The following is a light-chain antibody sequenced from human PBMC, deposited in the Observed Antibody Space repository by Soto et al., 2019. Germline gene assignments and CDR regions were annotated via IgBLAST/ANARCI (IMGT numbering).Light chain of an antibody. CDR3: QQSYSTPYT. Sequence: DIQMTQSPSSLSASVGDRVTITCRASQSISSYFNWYQQKPGKAPKLMIYAASSLQSGVPSRFSGSGSGTDFPITIRNLQPEDFAPYYCQQSYSTPYTVGQGSKREIK. J-gene: IGKJ2*01. V-gene: IGKV1-39*01. CDR2: AAS. CDR1: QSISSY.